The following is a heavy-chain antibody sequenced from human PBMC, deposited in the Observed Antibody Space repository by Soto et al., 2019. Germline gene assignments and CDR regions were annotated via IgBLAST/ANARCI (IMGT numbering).Heavy chain of an antibody. Sequence: TSETLSLTCAVYGGSFSGYYWSWIRQPPGKGLEWIGEINHSGSTNYNPSLKSRVTISVDTSKNQFSLKLSSVTAADTAVYYCARGQGRWRYYYYYYMDVWGKGTTVTVSS. V-gene: IGHV4-34*01. CDR1: GGSFSGYY. D-gene: IGHD3-3*01. CDR3: ARGQGRWRYYYYYYMDV. J-gene: IGHJ6*03. CDR2: INHSGST.